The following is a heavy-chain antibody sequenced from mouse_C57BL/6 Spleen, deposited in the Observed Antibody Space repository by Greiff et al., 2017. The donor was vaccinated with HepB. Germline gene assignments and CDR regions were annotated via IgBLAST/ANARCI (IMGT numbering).Heavy chain of an antibody. Sequence: VQLQQSGAELVRPGPSVKVSCKASGYAFTNYLIAWVKQRPGQGLEWIGVINPGSGGINYNEKFKGKATLTVDKSSSTAYMQLSSLTSEDSAVYFCAKGGLQQTLYDAMGCWGKGTSVTVSS. CDR3: AKGGLQQTLYDAMGC. CDR2: INPGSGGI. D-gene: IGHD2-13*01. CDR1: GYAFTNYL. J-gene: IGHJ4*01. V-gene: IGHV1-54*01.